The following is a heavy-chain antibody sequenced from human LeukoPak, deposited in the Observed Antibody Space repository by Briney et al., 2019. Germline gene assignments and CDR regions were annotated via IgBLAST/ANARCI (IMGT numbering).Heavy chain of an antibody. CDR2: IYYRGST. J-gene: IGHJ4*02. CDR1: GGSISSSSYY. Sequence: SETLSLTCTVSGGSISSSSYYWGWIRQPPGKGLEWIGSIYYRGSTYYNPFLKSRVTISVDTSKNQFSLKLSSVTAADTAVYYCARVGNGFWNYGSYFDYWGQGTLVTVSS. V-gene: IGHV4-39*07. CDR3: ARVGNGFWNYGSYFDY. D-gene: IGHD1-7*01.